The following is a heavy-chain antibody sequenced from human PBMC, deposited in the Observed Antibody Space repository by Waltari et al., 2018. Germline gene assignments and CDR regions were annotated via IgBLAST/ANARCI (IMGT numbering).Heavy chain of an antibody. CDR2: IYYSGST. Sequence: QVQLQESGTGLVKPSQTLSLTCTVSGGSISRGDYYWSWTRQPPGKGLEWIGYIYYSGSTYYNPSLKSRVTISVDTSKNQFSLKLSSVTAADTAVYYCARAHGTSIAAYYFDYWGQGTLVTISS. J-gene: IGHJ4*02. CDR1: GGSISRGDYY. CDR3: ARAHGTSIAAYYFDY. D-gene: IGHD6-6*01. V-gene: IGHV4-30-4*08.